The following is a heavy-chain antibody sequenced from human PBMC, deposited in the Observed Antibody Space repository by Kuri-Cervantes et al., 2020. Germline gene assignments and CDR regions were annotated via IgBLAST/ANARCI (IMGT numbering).Heavy chain of an antibody. J-gene: IGHJ3*02. CDR2: IYHSGST. D-gene: IGHD3-22*01. CDR3: ARTYYYDSSGPDAFDI. V-gene: IGHV4-38-2*01. Sequence: GSLRLSCAASGFTFSDYYMSWIRQAPGKGLEWIGSIYHSGSTYYNPSLKSRVTISVDTSKNQFSLKLSSVTAADTAVYYCARTYYYDSSGPDAFDIWGQGTMVTVSS. CDR1: GFTFSDYY.